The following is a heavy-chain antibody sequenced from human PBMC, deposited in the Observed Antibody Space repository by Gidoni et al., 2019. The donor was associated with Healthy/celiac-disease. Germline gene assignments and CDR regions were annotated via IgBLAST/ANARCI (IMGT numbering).Heavy chain of an antibody. CDR3: AKDGDSSSSIRPQRMDV. V-gene: IGHV3-23*01. J-gene: IGHJ6*02. CDR1: GFTFSRYA. Sequence: EVQLLVSGGGLVQPGGSLRLSCAASGFTFSRYAMRWGRQAPGKGLEWVSSISGSGGSTYYADSVKGRFTISRDNSKNTLYLQMNSLRAEDTAVYYCAKDGDSSSSIRPQRMDVWGQGTTVTVSS. CDR2: ISGSGGST. D-gene: IGHD6-6*01.